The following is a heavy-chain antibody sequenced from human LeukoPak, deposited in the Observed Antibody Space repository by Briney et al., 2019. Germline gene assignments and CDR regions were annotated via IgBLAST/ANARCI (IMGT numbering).Heavy chain of an antibody. D-gene: IGHD3-10*01. CDR2: IYYSGST. V-gene: IGHV4-59*08. CDR3: ARHTHYYGSGILDP. CDR1: GGSISSYY. Sequence: SETLSLTCTVSGGSISSYYWSWIRQPPGKGLEWIGYIYYSGSTNYNPSLKSRVTISVDTSKNQFSLKLSSVTAADTAVYYCARHTHYYGSGILDPWGQGTLVTVSS. J-gene: IGHJ5*02.